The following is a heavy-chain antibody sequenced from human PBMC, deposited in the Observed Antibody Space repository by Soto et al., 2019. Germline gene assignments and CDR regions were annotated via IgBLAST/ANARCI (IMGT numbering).Heavy chain of an antibody. Sequence: SETLSLTCTVSGGSISSSSYYWGWIRQPPGKGLEWIGSIYYSGSTYYNPSLKSRVTISVDTSKNQFSLKLSSVTAADTAVYYCAREEITMVRGAPVTPFDYWGQGTLVTVSS. CDR3: AREEITMVRGAPVTPFDY. D-gene: IGHD3-10*01. CDR2: IYYSGST. V-gene: IGHV4-39*02. J-gene: IGHJ4*02. CDR1: GGSISSSSYY.